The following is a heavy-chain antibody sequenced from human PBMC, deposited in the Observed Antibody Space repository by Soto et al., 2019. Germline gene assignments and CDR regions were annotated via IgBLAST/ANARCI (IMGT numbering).Heavy chain of an antibody. CDR2: ISGSGGST. V-gene: IGHV3-23*01. CDR3: AKIGRPLLWFGEYYFDY. J-gene: IGHJ4*02. Sequence: GGSLRLSCAASGFTFSSYAMSWVRQAPGKGLEWVSAISGSGGSTYYADSVKGRFTISRDNSKNTLYLQMNSLRAEDTAVYYCAKIGRPLLWFGEYYFDYWGQGTLVTVSS. D-gene: IGHD3-10*01. CDR1: GFTFSSYA.